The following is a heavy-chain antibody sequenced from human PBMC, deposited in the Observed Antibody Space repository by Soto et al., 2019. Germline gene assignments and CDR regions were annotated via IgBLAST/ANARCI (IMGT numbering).Heavy chain of an antibody. V-gene: IGHV1-8*01. CDR3: ARDVITMVRGDRYNWFDP. Sequence: ASVKVSCKASGYSFTNNDVSWVRQATGQGLEWMGWMNPGSGDTGYAQKFQGRVTMTRDISIATAYMELSSLRSDDTAIYYCARDVITMVRGDRYNWFDPWGQGTLVTVSS. CDR2: MNPGSGDT. D-gene: IGHD3-10*01. J-gene: IGHJ5*02. CDR1: GYSFTNND.